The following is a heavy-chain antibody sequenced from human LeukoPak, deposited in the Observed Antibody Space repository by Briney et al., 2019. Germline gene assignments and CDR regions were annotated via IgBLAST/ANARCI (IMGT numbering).Heavy chain of an antibody. CDR3: ARSRSGSVAGTSDY. Sequence: GGALRLSCAASGFTFSRYAMSWVRQAPGKGLEWVSSVSTDGDTYYTDSVKGRFTISRDVSRNTLFLQMISLRADDTALYYCARSRSGSVAGTSDYSGQGTLVIVSS. D-gene: IGHD6-19*01. CDR1: GFTFSRYA. CDR2: VSTDGDT. V-gene: IGHV3-23*01. J-gene: IGHJ4*02.